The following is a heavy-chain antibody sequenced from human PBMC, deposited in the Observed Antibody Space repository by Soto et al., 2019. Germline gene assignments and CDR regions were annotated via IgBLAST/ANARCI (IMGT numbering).Heavy chain of an antibody. CDR1: GDSVSSNSAA. V-gene: IGHV6-1*01. CDR2: TYYRSKWYN. D-gene: IGHD3-9*01. CDR3: ARASPRDILTGYFGPSDAFDI. J-gene: IGHJ3*02. Sequence: SQTHSLTCTISGDSVSSNSAAWNWIRPSPSRGLEWLGRTYYRSKWYNDYAVSVKSRITINPDTSKNQFSLQLNSVTPEDTAVYYCARASPRDILTGYFGPSDAFDIWGQGTMVTVSS.